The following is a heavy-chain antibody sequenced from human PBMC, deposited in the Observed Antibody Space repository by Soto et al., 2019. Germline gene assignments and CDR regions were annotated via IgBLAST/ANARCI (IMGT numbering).Heavy chain of an antibody. J-gene: IGHJ4*02. Sequence: QLQLQESGPGLVKPSETLSLTCTVSGGSISSSSYYWGWIRQPPGKGLEWIGSIYYSGGTYYNPSLKSRVTISVDTSKNQFSLKLSSVTAADTAVYYCASHLTVINDYWGQGTLVTVSS. CDR3: ASHLTVINDY. V-gene: IGHV4-39*01. CDR1: GGSISSSSYY. CDR2: IYYSGGT. D-gene: IGHD4-17*01.